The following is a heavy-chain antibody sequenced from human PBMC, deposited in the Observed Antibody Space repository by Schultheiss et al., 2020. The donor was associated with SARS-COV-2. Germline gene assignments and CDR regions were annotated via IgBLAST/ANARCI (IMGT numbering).Heavy chain of an antibody. D-gene: IGHD3-22*01. CDR2: IYYSGST. CDR1: GGSVSSDTYY. Sequence: SETLSLTCTVSGGSVSSDTYYWNWIRQPPGKGLEWIAYIYYSGSTKYNPSLKSRVTISVDRSKNQFSLKLSSVTAADTAMYYCARGSYHYHRSGYFTFDYWGQGTLVTVSS. V-gene: IGHV4-61*01. J-gene: IGHJ4*02. CDR3: ARGSYHYHRSGYFTFDY.